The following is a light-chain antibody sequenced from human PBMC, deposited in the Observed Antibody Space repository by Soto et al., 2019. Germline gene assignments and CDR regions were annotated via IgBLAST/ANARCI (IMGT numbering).Light chain of an antibody. CDR1: NSDVGGYNY. CDR3: ISYTSSSTRVV. J-gene: IGLJ2*01. Sequence: QSVLTQPASVSGSPGQSITISCTGSNSDVGGYNYVSWYQQYPGKPPKLMIYDVSNRPSGVSHRFSGSKSGYTASLTISGLXAEDEAHYYCISYTSSSTRVVFGGGTKVTVL. V-gene: IGLV2-14*03. CDR2: DVS.